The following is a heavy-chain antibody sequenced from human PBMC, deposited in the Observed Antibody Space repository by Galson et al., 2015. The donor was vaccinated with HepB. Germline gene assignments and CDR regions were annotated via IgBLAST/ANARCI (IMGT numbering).Heavy chain of an antibody. CDR3: AKDGYGDYPLPRPY. V-gene: IGHV3-30*18. Sequence: TLRLSCAASGFTFSSYGMHWVRQAPGKGLEWVAVISYDGSNKYYADSVKGRFTISRDNSKNTLYLQMNSLRAEDTAVYYCAKDGYGDYPLPRPYWGQGTLVTVSS. CDR1: GFTFSSYG. CDR2: ISYDGSNK. D-gene: IGHD4-17*01. J-gene: IGHJ4*02.